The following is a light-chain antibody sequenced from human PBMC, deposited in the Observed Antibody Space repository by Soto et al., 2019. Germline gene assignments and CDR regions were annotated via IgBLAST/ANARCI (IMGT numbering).Light chain of an antibody. J-gene: IGKJ4*01. CDR1: QSVSSN. V-gene: IGKV3-15*01. Sequence: EIVMTQSPATLPVSPGERATLSCRASQSVSSNLAWYQQKPGQAPRFLIYGASTRATGIPARFSGSGSGTEFTLTISSLQSEDFAVYFCQQYDSWPLTVGGGTKVDSK. CDR3: QQYDSWPLT. CDR2: GAS.